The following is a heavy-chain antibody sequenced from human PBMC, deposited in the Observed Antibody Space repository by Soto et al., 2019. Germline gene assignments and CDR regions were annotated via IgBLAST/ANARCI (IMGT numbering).Heavy chain of an antibody. J-gene: IGHJ4*02. V-gene: IGHV1-2*02. CDR3: AKEKEACSDTSCSLSPFDS. Sequence: GASVKVSCKASGYTFTGHYIHWVRQAPEQGPEWMGEIGPESGATRYAQKFQGRVTMTRDMSITTVYMELNNLSPDDTAVYYCAKEKEACSDTSCSLSPFDSWGQGTLVTVSS. CDR2: IGPESGAT. D-gene: IGHD2-2*01. CDR1: GYTFTGHY.